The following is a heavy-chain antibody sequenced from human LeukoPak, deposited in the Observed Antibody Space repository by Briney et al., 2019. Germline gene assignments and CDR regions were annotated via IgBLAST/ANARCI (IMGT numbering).Heavy chain of an antibody. J-gene: IGHJ4*02. CDR1: GFTFSDYS. CDR2: IYSGGST. Sequence: GGSLRLSCAASGFTFSDYSMNWVRQAPGKGLEWVSVIYSGGSTYYADSVKGRFTISRDNSKNTLYLQMNSLRAEDTAVYYCARGPRIAVAGVFDYWGQGTLVTVSS. V-gene: IGHV3-53*01. CDR3: ARGPRIAVAGVFDY. D-gene: IGHD6-19*01.